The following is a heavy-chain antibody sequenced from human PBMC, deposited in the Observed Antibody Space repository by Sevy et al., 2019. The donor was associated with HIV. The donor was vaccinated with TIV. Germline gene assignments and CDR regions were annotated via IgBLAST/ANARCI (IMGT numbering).Heavy chain of an antibody. D-gene: IGHD5-12*01. CDR1: GLTFDDYA. Sequence: GGSLRLSCTTSGLTFDDYAMNWFRQPPGKGLEWVAFITRNSYEAYGGTTDYAASVKGRFIISRDDSKSIAYLQMNSLNTEDTAVYYCTRGLATADTPEYYFDYWGQGILVTVSS. V-gene: IGHV3-49*03. CDR3: TRGLATADTPEYYFDY. J-gene: IGHJ4*02. CDR2: ITRNSYEAYGGTT.